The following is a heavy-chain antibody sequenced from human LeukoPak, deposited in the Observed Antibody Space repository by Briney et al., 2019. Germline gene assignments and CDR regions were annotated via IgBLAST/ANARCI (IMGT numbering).Heavy chain of an antibody. CDR3: ARDACGGSCYSAAFDI. Sequence: ASAKVSCKASGYTFTSYGISWVRQAPGQGLEWMGWISAYNGNTNYAQKLQGRVTMTTDTSTSTAYMELRSLRSDDTAVYYCARDACGGSCYSAAFDIWGQGTMVTVSS. V-gene: IGHV1-18*01. D-gene: IGHD2-15*01. CDR2: ISAYNGNT. CDR1: GYTFTSYG. J-gene: IGHJ3*02.